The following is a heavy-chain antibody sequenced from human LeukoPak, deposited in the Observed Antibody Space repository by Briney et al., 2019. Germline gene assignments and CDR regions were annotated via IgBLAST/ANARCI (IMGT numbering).Heavy chain of an antibody. D-gene: IGHD2-2*01. CDR3: VRTRLSDHIVPAAERADDACDM. J-gene: IGHJ3*02. Sequence: SETLSLTCTVSGGSISSSRYYWGWIRQPPGKGLEWIGSIRYSGSTYYNPSLKSRVTVSVDTSENQFSLKLSSVAAADTAVYFCVRTRLSDHIVPAAERADDACDMWGQGTMVTVSS. CDR2: IRYSGST. CDR1: GGSISSSRYY. V-gene: IGHV4-39*07.